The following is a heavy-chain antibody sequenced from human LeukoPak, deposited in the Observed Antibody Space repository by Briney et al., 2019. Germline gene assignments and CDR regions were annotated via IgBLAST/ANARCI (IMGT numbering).Heavy chain of an antibody. J-gene: IGHJ4*02. CDR1: GGSISSSNW. CDR2: IYHSGST. CDR3: ASRMGSGSYTFDY. D-gene: IGHD3-10*01. V-gene: IGHV4-4*02. Sequence: MSSETLSLTCAVSGGSISSSNWWSWVRQPPGKGLEWIGEIYHSGSTNYNPSLKSRVTISVDKSKSQFSLKLSSVTAADTAVYYCASRMGSGSYTFDYWGQGTLVTVSS.